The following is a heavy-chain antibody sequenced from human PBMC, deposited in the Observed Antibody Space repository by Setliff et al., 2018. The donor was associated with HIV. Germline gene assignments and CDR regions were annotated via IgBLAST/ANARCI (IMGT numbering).Heavy chain of an antibody. CDR2: INYRGTT. CDR1: GGSFSDQY. Sequence: PSETLSLTCAVYGGSFSDQYWSWIRQPPGKGLEWIGEINYRGTTNDNPSLRSRVTISVDTSRNQFSLKLNSVTAADTAVYYCARHWLKPIQELQQLPLLDYFDYWGQGTLVTVSS. CDR3: ARHWLKPIQELQQLPLLDYFDY. J-gene: IGHJ4*02. D-gene: IGHD6-13*01. V-gene: IGHV4-34*01.